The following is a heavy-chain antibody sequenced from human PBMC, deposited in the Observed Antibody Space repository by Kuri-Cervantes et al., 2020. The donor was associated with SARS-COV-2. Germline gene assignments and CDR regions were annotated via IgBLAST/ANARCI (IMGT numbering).Heavy chain of an antibody. CDR3: AKFYRDIVVVPAARGFSFDY. Sequence: GGSLRLSCAASGFTFSSYAMSWVRQAPGKGLEWVSAISGSGGSTYYADSVKGRFTISRDNSKNTLYLQMNSLRAEDTAVYYCAKFYRDIVVVPAARGFSFDYWGQGTLVTVSS. V-gene: IGHV3-23*01. CDR1: GFTFSSYA. CDR2: ISGSGGST. J-gene: IGHJ4*02. D-gene: IGHD2-2*01.